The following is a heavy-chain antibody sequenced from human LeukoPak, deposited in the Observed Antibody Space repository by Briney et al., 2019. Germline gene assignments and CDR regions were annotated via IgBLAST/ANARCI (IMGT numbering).Heavy chain of an antibody. D-gene: IGHD2-15*01. CDR1: GFTVSSNY. V-gene: IGHV3-66*01. J-gene: IGHJ3*02. Sequence: GGSLRLSCAASGFTVSSNYMSWVRQAPGKGLEWVSVIYSGGSTYYADSVKGRFTISRDNSKNTLYLQMNSLRAKDTAVYYCAGERWSYDAFDIWGQGTMVTVSS. CDR2: IYSGGST. CDR3: AGERWSYDAFDI.